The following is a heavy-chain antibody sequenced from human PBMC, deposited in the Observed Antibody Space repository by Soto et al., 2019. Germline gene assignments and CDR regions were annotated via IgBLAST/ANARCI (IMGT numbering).Heavy chain of an antibody. CDR3: ARVPNCSSTSCYGDYYYYYMDV. CDR1: GGSISSYY. CDR2: IYYSGST. Sequence: PSETLSLTCTVSGGSISSYYWSWIRQPPGKGLEWIGYIYYSGSTNYNPSLKSRVTISVDTSKNQFSLKLSSVTAADTAVYYCARVPNCSSTSCYGDYYYYYMDVWGKGTTVTVSS. V-gene: IGHV4-59*01. J-gene: IGHJ6*03. D-gene: IGHD2-2*01.